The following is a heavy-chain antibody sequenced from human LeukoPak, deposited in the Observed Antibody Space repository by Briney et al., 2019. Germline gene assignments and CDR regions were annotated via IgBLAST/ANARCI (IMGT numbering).Heavy chain of an antibody. CDR3: AKSMVGATRFDY. Sequence: SETLSLTCTVSGGSISSYYWSWIRQPPGKGLEWIGYIYYSGSTNYNPSLKSRVTISVDTSKNQFSLKLSSVTAADTAVYYCAKSMVGATRFDYWGQGTLVTVSS. CDR1: GGSISSYY. D-gene: IGHD1-26*01. CDR2: IYYSGST. J-gene: IGHJ4*02. V-gene: IGHV4-59*01.